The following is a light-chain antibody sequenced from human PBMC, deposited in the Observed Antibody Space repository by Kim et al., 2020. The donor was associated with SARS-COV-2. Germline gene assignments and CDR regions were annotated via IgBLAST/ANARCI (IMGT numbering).Light chain of an antibody. CDR3: QQCDDLPLT. V-gene: IGKV1-33*01. CDR2: EAS. CDR1: QDISNY. Sequence: DIQMTQSPSSLSASVGDRVTITCQASQDISNYLIWYQQKPGKAPKVLIYEASNLETGVPSRFSGSGSGTDFTFTINNLQPEDIATYYCQQCDDLPLTFGGGTKGYIK. J-gene: IGKJ4*01.